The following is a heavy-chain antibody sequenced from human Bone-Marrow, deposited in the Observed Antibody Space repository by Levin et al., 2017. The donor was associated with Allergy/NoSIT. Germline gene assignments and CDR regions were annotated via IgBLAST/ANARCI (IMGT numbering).Heavy chain of an antibody. CDR2: INPKTGDT. CDR1: GYSFSAYY. Sequence: ASVKVSCQASGYSFSAYYIHWVRQAPGPGLEWMGWINPKTGDTKYAQKFQDRVTMTSDTSINTAYMELNRLGAEDTAVFFCARVLTTVPNYWGQGTVVTVSS. CDR3: ARVLTTVPNY. J-gene: IGHJ4*02. D-gene: IGHD4-17*01. V-gene: IGHV1-2*02.